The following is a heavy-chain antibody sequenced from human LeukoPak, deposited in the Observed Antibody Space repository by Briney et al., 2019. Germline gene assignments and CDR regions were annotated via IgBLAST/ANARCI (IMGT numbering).Heavy chain of an antibody. Sequence: GGSLRLSCAASGFTFSSYWMIWVRQAPGKGLEWVANINQDGSEKYYVDSVKGRFTISRDNAKNSLSLQMNSLRAEDTAVYYCAREKLRCLDYWGQGTLVTVSS. V-gene: IGHV3-7*04. CDR3: AREKLRCLDY. CDR2: INQDGSEK. CDR1: GFTFSSYW. D-gene: IGHD4-17*01. J-gene: IGHJ4*02.